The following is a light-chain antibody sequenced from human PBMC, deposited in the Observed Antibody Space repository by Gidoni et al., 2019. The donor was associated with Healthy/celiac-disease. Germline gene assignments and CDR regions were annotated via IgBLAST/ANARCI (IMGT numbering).Light chain of an antibody. J-gene: IGKJ1*01. CDR1: QSISSW. CDR2: KAS. Sequence: DIQMTQSPSTLSASVGDRVTITCRASQSISSWLAWYQQQPGKAPKLLIYKASSLESGVPSRFSGSGSGTEFTLTISSLQPDDFANYYCQQYNSYSPAFGQGTKVEIK. V-gene: IGKV1-5*03. CDR3: QQYNSYSPA.